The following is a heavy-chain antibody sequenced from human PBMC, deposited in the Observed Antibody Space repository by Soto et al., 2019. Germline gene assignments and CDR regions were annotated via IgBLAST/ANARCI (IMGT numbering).Heavy chain of an antibody. CDR3: ARENYYYDSSGYDLGGAFDI. CDR2: INPSGGST. Sequence: APLKVSFKASGYTLTRYHIHRVRQAPGQGLEWMGIINPSGGSTSYAQKFQGRVTMTRDTSTSTVYMELSSLRSEDTAVYYCARENYYYDSSGYDLGGAFDIWGQGTMVTVSS. V-gene: IGHV1-46*01. J-gene: IGHJ3*02. D-gene: IGHD3-22*01. CDR1: GYTLTRYH.